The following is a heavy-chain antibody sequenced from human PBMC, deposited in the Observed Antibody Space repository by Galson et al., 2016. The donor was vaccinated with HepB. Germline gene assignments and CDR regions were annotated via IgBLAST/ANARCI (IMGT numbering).Heavy chain of an antibody. V-gene: IGHV4-59*02. CDR1: GGSVSGYY. CDR3: ARDLHPFDY. CDR2: IYYSGST. J-gene: IGHJ4*02. Sequence: SETLSLTCTVSGGSVSGYYWSWIRQPPGRGLEWIGYIYYSGSTNYNPSLKSRVTISVDTSKNQFSLELSSVTAADTAVYYCARDLHPFDYWGQGTLVTVSS.